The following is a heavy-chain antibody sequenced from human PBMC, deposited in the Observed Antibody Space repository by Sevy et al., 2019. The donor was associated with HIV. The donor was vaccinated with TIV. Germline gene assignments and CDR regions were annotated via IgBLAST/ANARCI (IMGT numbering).Heavy chain of an antibody. CDR2: VYYTGGT. J-gene: IGHJ3*02. Sequence: SETLSLTCTVSGGSINSDHWNWIRQPPGKGLEWIGYVYYTGGTNYNPSLKNRFTISVDRTKNKFFLKLTSVTAADTAVYYCARRNDFDIWGQGTMVTVSS. V-gene: IGHV4-59*08. CDR3: ARRNDFDI. CDR1: GGSINSDH.